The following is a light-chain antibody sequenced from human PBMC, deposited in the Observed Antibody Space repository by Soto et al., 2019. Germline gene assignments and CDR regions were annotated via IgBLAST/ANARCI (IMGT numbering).Light chain of an antibody. J-gene: IGKJ4*01. CDR1: QSVSSY. Sequence: EIVLTQSPATLSLSPGERATLSCRATQSVSSYLAWYQHKPGQAPRLLIYDASNRATGIPARFSGSGSGTDFTLTISSLEPEDFAVYYCQQRSTWPLTFSGGTKVEIK. V-gene: IGKV3-11*01. CDR2: DAS. CDR3: QQRSTWPLT.